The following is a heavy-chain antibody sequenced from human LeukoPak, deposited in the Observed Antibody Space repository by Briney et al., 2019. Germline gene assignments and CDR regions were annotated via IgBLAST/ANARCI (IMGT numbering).Heavy chain of an antibody. CDR1: GFTFSSHA. CDR2: ISSSSDYL. D-gene: IGHD3-10*01. Sequence: PGGSLRLSCAGSGFTFSSHAMSWVRQAPGKGLEWVSSISSSSDYLYYADSVKGRFTVSRDNSKNTLYLQMNSLRAEDTAVYYCAKAQEGFHYYYMDVWGKGTTVTISS. J-gene: IGHJ6*03. CDR3: AKAQEGFHYYYMDV. V-gene: IGHV3-23*01.